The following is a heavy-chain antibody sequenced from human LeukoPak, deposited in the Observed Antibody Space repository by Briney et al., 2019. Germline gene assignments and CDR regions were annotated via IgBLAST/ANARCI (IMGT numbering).Heavy chain of an antibody. CDR2: INWNGDNR. D-gene: IGHD3-10*01. CDR1: GFTFDDYG. J-gene: IGHJ5*02. V-gene: IGHV3-20*04. CDR3: ARDPEYYGSGSYKSRFDP. Sequence: GGSLRLSCAASGFTFDDYGMTWVRQAPGKGLEWVSGINWNGDNRGYADSVKGRFTISRDNAKNFLYLQMNSLRAEDTAVYYCARDPEYYGSGSYKSRFDPWGQGTLVTVSS.